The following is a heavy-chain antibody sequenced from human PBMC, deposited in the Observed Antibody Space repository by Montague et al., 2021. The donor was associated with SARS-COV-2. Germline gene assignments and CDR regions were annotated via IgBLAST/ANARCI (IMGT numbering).Heavy chain of an antibody. CDR3: ARDAFRNYGEGNYFDY. CDR2: ISTSSSYI. D-gene: IGHD4-11*01. Sequence: SLRLSCAASGFTFSSYFMNWVRQAPGKGLEWVSSISTSSSYIYYADSVKGRFTISRDNAKNSLYLQMNSLRAEDTAVYYCARDAFRNYGEGNYFDYWGQGNLVTVSS. J-gene: IGHJ4*02. V-gene: IGHV3-21*01. CDR1: GFTFSSYF.